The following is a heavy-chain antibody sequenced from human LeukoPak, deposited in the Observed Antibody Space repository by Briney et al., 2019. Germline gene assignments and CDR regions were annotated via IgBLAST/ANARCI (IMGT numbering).Heavy chain of an antibody. CDR2: ISGSGDNT. J-gene: IGHJ4*02. CDR1: GFTFNNYA. CDR3: ANDFDY. Sequence: GGSLRLSCAAYGFTFNNYAMSWVRQAPGKGLEWVSTISGSGDNTYYADSVKGRFTISRDNSKNTLYLQMNSLRAEDTAVYYCANDFDYWGQGTLVTVPS. V-gene: IGHV3-23*01.